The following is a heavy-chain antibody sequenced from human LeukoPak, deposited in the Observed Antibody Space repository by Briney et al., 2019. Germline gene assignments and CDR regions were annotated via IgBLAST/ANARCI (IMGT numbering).Heavy chain of an antibody. CDR2: ITNSGGST. D-gene: IGHD3-22*01. V-gene: IGHV3-23*01. J-gene: IGHJ4*02. CDR1: GFTFSSYA. CDR3: AKDRHYYYNIGPRGDY. Sequence: GGSLRLSCAASGFTFSSYAMSWVRQAPGNGLEWVSAITNSGGSTYYTDSVKGRFTISRDNSKNTLYLQMNSLRAEDTAVYYCAKDRHYYYNIGPRGDYWGQGTLVTVSS.